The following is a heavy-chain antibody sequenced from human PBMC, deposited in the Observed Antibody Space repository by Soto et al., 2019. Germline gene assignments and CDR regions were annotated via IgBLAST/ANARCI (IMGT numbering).Heavy chain of an antibody. D-gene: IGHD1-26*01. CDR3: ARNRGSSKPYYFDS. CDR2: VFYTGIT. V-gene: IGHV4-31*03. J-gene: IGHJ4*02. CDR1: GASVSSAGIY. Sequence: QVQLQESGPGLVKPSQTLSLTCTVSGASVSSAGIYWSWIRQHPEKGLEWIGYVFYTGITYYTPSLKCRVTISVDTSKNQFYLNLTSVTAADTAVYYCARNRGSSKPYYFDSWGQGTLVTVSS.